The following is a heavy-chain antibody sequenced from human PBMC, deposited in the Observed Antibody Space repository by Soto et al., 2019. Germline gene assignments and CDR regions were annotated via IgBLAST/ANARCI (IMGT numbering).Heavy chain of an antibody. CDR3: AKDRAPYSSSWYISWDY. V-gene: IGHV3-23*01. CDR1: GFTFSSYA. CDR2: ISGSGGST. D-gene: IGHD6-13*01. J-gene: IGHJ4*02. Sequence: EVRLLESGGGLVQPGGSLRLSCAASGFTFSSYAMSWVRQAPGKGLEWVSAISGSGGSTYYADSVKGRFTISRDNSKNTLYLQMNSLRAEDTAVYYCAKDRAPYSSSWYISWDYWGQGTLVTVSS.